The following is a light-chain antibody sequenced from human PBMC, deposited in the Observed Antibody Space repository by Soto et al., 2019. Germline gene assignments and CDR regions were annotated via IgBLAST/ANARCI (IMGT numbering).Light chain of an antibody. CDR2: GAS. V-gene: IGKV1-27*01. Sequence: DIQMTQSPSFLSASVGDRVTITCRASQGINNYLAWYQQKPGTVPKLLIYGASPLLSGVPSRFSGSGSGTDFPLTISGLQPEDVATYYCQKYNTAPLTFGGGTKVEIK. J-gene: IGKJ4*01. CDR1: QGINNY. CDR3: QKYNTAPLT.